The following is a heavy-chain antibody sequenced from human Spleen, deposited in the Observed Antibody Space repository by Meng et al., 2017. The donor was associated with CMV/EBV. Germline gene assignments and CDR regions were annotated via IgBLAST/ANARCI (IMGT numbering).Heavy chain of an antibody. Sequence: GESLKISCSASGFTFSSYEMNWVRQAPGKGLEWISYISSSGGSIYQADSVKGRLTISRDNANNSLFLQLKSLTVEDTAVYYCTRDVSNTGSRRRNWFDPWGQGILVTVSS. D-gene: IGHD2-15*01. CDR3: TRDVSNTGSRRRNWFDP. CDR2: ISSSGGSI. CDR1: GFTFSSYE. J-gene: IGHJ5*02. V-gene: IGHV3-48*03.